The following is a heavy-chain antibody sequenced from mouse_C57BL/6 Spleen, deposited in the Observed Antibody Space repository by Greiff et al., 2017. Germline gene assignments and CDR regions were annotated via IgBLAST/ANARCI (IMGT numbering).Heavy chain of an antibody. Sequence: QVQLQQPGAELVRPGSSVKLSCKASGYTFTSYWMDWVKQRPGQGLEWIGNIYPSDSETHYNQKFKDKATLTVDKSSSTAYMQLSSLTSEDSAVYYCAREGYYSNSYAMGYWGQGTSVTVSS. CDR3: AREGYYSNSYAMGY. CDR1: GYTFTSYW. CDR2: IYPSDSET. V-gene: IGHV1-61*01. J-gene: IGHJ4*01. D-gene: IGHD2-5*01.